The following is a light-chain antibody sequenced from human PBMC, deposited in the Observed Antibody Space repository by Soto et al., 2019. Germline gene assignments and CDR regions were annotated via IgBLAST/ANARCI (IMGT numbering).Light chain of an antibody. CDR3: QNYKSAPRT. V-gene: IGKV1-27*01. CDR2: AAS. J-gene: IGKJ1*01. CDR1: QGISNS. Sequence: DIQMTQSPSSLSASIGDRVTISCRASQGISNSLAWYQQKAGEVPKLLIYAASTSHSGVPSRFRGSGSGTYFTLTISSVQPEDVATYYCQNYKSAPRTFGQGTKVDIK.